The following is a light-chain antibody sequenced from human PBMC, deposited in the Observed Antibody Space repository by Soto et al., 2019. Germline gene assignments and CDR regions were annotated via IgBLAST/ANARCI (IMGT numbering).Light chain of an antibody. CDR1: SNDVGRYNQ. CDR3: CSYVGSTTYV. Sequence: QSALTQPASVSGSPGQSITISCTGSSNDVGRYNQVSWYQQHPGKAPKVMIYEGSQRPSGVSNRFSGSKSGNTASLTISGLQAEDEADYYCCSYVGSTTYVFGTGTKVTVL. J-gene: IGLJ1*01. V-gene: IGLV2-23*01. CDR2: EGS.